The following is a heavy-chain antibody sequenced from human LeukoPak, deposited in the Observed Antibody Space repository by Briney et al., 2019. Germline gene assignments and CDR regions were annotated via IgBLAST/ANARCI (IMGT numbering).Heavy chain of an antibody. Sequence: SQTLSLTCTVSGGSISSYYWSWIRQPAGKGLEWIGRIYTSGSTNYNPSLKSRVTMSVDTSKNQFSLKLSSVTAADTAVYYCRGENYYYYGMDVWGQGTTVTVSS. J-gene: IGHJ6*02. D-gene: IGHD2-21*01. CDR1: GGSISSYY. CDR2: IYTSGST. CDR3: RGENYYYYGMDV. V-gene: IGHV4-4*07.